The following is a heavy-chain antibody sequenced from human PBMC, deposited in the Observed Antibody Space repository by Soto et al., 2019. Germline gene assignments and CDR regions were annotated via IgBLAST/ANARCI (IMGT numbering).Heavy chain of an antibody. V-gene: IGHV1-24*01. J-gene: IGHJ6*03. CDR2: FDPEDGET. Sequence: ASVKVSCKVSGYTLTELSMHWVRQAPGKGLEWMGGFDPEDGETIYAQKFQGRVTMTEDTSTDTAYMELSSLRSEDTAVYYCATHRGLRYFDGAAYMDVWGKGTTVTVSS. CDR3: ATHRGLRYFDGAAYMDV. D-gene: IGHD3-9*01. CDR1: GYTLTELS.